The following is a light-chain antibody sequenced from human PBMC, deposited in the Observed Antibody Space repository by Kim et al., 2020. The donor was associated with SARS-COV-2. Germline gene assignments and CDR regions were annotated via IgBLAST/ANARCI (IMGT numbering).Light chain of an antibody. J-gene: IGLJ3*02. CDR3: FLSQSGVSV. Sequence: PGGTVTPPCASRAGPVTSGRSPYWFQQKPGQPPTTLIYDTSNKNSWTPARFSGSLRGGKAALTLSGAQHDDEADYFCFLSQSGVSVFGAGTQLTVL. CDR2: DTS. CDR1: AGPVTSGRS. V-gene: IGLV7-46*01.